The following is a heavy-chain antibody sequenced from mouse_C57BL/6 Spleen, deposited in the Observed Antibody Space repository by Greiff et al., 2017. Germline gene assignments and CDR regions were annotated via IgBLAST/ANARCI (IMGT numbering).Heavy chain of an antibody. J-gene: IGHJ2*01. CDR2: IAPSDSYT. V-gene: IGHV1-69*01. Sequence: QVQLQQPGAELVMPGASVKLSCKASGYTFTSYWMHWVKQRPGQGLEWIGEIAPSDSYTTSNQKFKGKSTLTVDKSSSTAYMQLSSRTSEDSAVYYGAREEWLRRGGYFDYWGQGTTLTVSS. D-gene: IGHD2-2*01. CDR1: GYTFTSYW. CDR3: AREEWLRRGGYFDY.